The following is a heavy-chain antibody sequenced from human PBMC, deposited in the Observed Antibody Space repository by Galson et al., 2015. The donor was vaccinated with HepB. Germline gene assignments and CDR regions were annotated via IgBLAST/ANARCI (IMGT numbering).Heavy chain of an antibody. D-gene: IGHD1-26*01. CDR3: AKGGGGGSYSWWFDS. V-gene: IGHV3-30*18. J-gene: IGHJ5*01. Sequence: SLRLSCAASGFTFSSYGMHWVRRAPGKGLEWVAVISYDGSNKYYADSVKGRFTISRDNSKNTLYLQMNSLRAEDTAVYYCAKGGGGGSYSWWFDSWGQGTLVIVSS. CDR2: ISYDGSNK. CDR1: GFTFSSYG.